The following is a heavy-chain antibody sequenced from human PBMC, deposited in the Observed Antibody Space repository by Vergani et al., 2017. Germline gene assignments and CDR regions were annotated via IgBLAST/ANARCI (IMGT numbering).Heavy chain of an antibody. J-gene: IGHJ4*02. D-gene: IGHD2-15*01. Sequence: EVQLLESGGDLVQPGGSLRLSCAASGFTFNHYAMNWVRQAPGKGLEWVSSISSSSSYIYYADSVKGRFTISRDNAKNSLYLQMNSLRAEDTAVYYCARGTDIVVVVAARSTYYFDYWGQGTLVTVSS. V-gene: IGHV3-21*02. CDR1: GFTFNHYA. CDR2: ISSSSSYI. CDR3: ARGTDIVVVVAARSTYYFDY.